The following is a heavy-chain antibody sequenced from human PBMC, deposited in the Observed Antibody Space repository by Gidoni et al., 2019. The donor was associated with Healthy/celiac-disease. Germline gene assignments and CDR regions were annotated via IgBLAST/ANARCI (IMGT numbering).Heavy chain of an antibody. Sequence: EVQLVESGGGLVKPGGSLRLSCAASGFTFSSYSRNWVRKAPGKGLEWVSSIRSSSSYIYYADSVKGRFTISRDNAKNSLYLQMNSLRAEDTAVYYCARDVGPYYDSSGYHYWGQGTLVTVSS. CDR2: IRSSSSYI. CDR3: ARDVGPYYDSSGYHY. CDR1: GFTFSSYS. D-gene: IGHD3-22*01. J-gene: IGHJ4*02. V-gene: IGHV3-21*01.